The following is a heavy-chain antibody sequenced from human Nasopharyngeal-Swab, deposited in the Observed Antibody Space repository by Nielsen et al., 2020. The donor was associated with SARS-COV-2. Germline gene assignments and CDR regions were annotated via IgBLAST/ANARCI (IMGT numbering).Heavy chain of an antibody. Sequence: SETLSLTCTVSGGSISSYYWSWIRQPPGKGLEWIGYIYYSGSTNYNPSLKSRVTISVDTSKNQFSLKLSSVTAADTAVYYCARVDELVHSDYWGQGTLVTVSS. D-gene: IGHD6-13*01. J-gene: IGHJ4*02. CDR3: ARVDELVHSDY. V-gene: IGHV4-59*01. CDR1: GGSISSYY. CDR2: IYYSGST.